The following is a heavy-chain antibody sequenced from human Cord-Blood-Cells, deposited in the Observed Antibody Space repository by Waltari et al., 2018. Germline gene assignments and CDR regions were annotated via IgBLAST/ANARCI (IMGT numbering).Heavy chain of an antibody. J-gene: IGHJ3*02. D-gene: IGHD2-8*02. V-gene: IGHV4-39*01. Sequence: QLQLQESGPGLVKPSETLSLTCTVSGGSISSSSYYWGWIRQPPGKGLEWIGSIYYSGSTYYNPSLKSLVTISVDTSKNQFSLKLSSVTAADTAVYYCVSEISTGGAFDIWGQGTMVTVSS. CDR2: IYYSGST. CDR1: GGSISSSSYY. CDR3: VSEISTGGAFDI.